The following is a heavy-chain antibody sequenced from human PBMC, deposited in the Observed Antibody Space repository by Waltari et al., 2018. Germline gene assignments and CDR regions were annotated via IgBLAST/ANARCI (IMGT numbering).Heavy chain of an antibody. J-gene: IGHJ4*02. Sequence: QLQLQESGPGLVKPSETLSLTCTVSGGSISSSSYYWGWIRQPPGKGLEWIGSIYYSGSTSYSPSLKSRVTISVDTSKNQFSLKLSSVTAADTAVYYCARGSVAATDYWGQGTLVTVSS. D-gene: IGHD6-13*01. V-gene: IGHV4-39*07. CDR1: GGSISSSSYY. CDR2: IYYSGST. CDR3: ARGSVAATDY.